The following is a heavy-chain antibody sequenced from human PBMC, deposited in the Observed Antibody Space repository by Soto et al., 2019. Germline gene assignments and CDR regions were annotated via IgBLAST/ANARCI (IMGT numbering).Heavy chain of an antibody. J-gene: IGHJ6*03. D-gene: IGHD6-6*01. Sequence: GGSLRLSCAASGFTFDDYAMHWVRQAPGKGLEWVSGISWNSGSIGYADSVKGRFTISRDNAKNSLYLQMNSLRAEDTALYYCAKDRFSSSSEYYYYYYMDVWGKGTTVTVSS. CDR1: GFTFDDYA. V-gene: IGHV3-9*01. CDR2: ISWNSGSI. CDR3: AKDRFSSSSEYYYYYYMDV.